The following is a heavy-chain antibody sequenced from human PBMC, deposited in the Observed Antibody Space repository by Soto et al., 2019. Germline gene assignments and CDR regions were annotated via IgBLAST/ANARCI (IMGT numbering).Heavy chain of an antibody. CDR2: ISGSVVST. CDR1: GFIFSKYA. J-gene: IGHJ4*02. CDR3: ATEGGVSRSKAYFDS. D-gene: IGHD3-10*01. V-gene: IGHV3-23*01. Sequence: GRCMRLSCAPSGFIFSKYAMRWVRQAPGKGLEWVSGISGSVVSTYYADAVKGRVTISRDNSKNTLSLQLNRLRAKDTAISYCATEGGVSRSKAYFDSWGQGTLVTVSS.